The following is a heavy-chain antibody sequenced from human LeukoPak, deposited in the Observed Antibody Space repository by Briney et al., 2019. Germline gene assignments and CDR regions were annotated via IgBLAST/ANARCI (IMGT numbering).Heavy chain of an antibody. D-gene: IGHD3-3*01. CDR2: INTDGSST. J-gene: IGHJ6*03. Sequence: GGSLRLSCAASGFTFSSYWMHWVRQAPGKGLVWVSRINTDGSSTSYADSVKGRFTISRDNAKNTLYLQMNSLRAEDTAVYYCARARNYDFWSGYPAGYYYYYMDVWGKGTTVTVSS. CDR3: ARARNYDFWSGYPAGYYYYYMDV. V-gene: IGHV3-74*01. CDR1: GFTFSSYW.